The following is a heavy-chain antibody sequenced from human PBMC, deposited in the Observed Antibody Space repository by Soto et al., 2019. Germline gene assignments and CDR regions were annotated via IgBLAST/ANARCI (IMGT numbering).Heavy chain of an antibody. CDR1: GYTLTGYY. Sequence: ASVKVSCKASGYTLTGYYMHWVRQAPGQGLEWMGWINPNSGGTNYAQKFQGWVTMTRDTSISTAYMELSRLRSDDTAVYYCARSLIAVAGSYYYYGMDVWGQGTTVTVSS. CDR2: INPNSGGT. CDR3: ARSLIAVAGSYYYYGMDV. D-gene: IGHD6-19*01. V-gene: IGHV1-2*04. J-gene: IGHJ6*02.